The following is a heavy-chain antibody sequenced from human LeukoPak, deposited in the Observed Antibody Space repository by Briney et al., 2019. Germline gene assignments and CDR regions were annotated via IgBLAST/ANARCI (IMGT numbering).Heavy chain of an antibody. J-gene: IGHJ3*02. D-gene: IGHD3-22*01. CDR2: ISGSGGST. Sequence: GGSLRLSCAASGFTFSSYAMSWVRQAPGKGLEWVSAISGSGGSTYYADSVKGRFTISRDNAKNSLYLQMNSLRAEDTAVYYCARGEDYYDSSGYPDAFDIWGQGTMVTVSS. CDR3: ARGEDYYDSSGYPDAFDI. CDR1: GFTFSSYA. V-gene: IGHV3-23*01.